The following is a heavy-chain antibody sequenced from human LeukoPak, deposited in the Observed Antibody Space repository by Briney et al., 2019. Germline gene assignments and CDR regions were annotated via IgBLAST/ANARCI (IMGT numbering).Heavy chain of an antibody. CDR2: IYHSGST. D-gene: IGHD6-6*01. V-gene: IGHV4-38-2*02. CDR1: GYSISSGYY. Sequence: PSETLSLTCTVSGYSISSGYYWGWIRQPPGKGLEWIGSIYHSGSTYYNPSLKSRVIISVDTSKNQFSLKLSSVTAADTAVYYCARSSLRNWFDSWGQGTLVTVSS. CDR3: ARSSLRNWFDS. J-gene: IGHJ5*01.